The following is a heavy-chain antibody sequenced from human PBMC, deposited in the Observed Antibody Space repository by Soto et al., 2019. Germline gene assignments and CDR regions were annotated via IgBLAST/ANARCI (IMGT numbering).Heavy chain of an antibody. V-gene: IGHV1-2*02. CDR2: INPNSGGT. CDR3: ARARLMVYANFDY. D-gene: IGHD2-8*01. Sequence: QVQLVQSGAEVKKPGASVNVSCKASGYTFTGYYMHWVRQATGQGLEWMGWINPNSGGTNYAQKFQGRVTMTRDTCISTAYMELSRLRSDDTDVYYCARARLMVYANFDYWGQGTLVTVSS. J-gene: IGHJ4*02. CDR1: GYTFTGYY.